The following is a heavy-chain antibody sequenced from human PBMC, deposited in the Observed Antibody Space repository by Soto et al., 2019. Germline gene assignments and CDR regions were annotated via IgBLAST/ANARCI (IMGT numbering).Heavy chain of an antibody. J-gene: IGHJ4*02. D-gene: IGHD5-18*01. Sequence: QVQLVQSGAEVKKPGSSVKVSCKASGGTFSSYAISWVRQAPGQVLEWMGGLIPIFGTANYAQKFQGSVTITADDSTSTAYMELSSLRSEDTAVYYCARLIHGYSPVVDYWGQGTLVTVSS. CDR1: GGTFSSYA. CDR2: LIPIFGTA. V-gene: IGHV1-69*12. CDR3: ARLIHGYSPVVDY.